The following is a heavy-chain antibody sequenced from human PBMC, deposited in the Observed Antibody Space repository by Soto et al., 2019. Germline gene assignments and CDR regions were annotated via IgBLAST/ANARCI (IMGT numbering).Heavy chain of an antibody. J-gene: IGHJ2*01. D-gene: IGHD6-25*01. CDR3: VRDRAADWYLDL. Sequence: QVQVVQSGAEVKKPGASVRLSCKTSGYSFTSCAIHWVRQAPGQGFEWMGWINTDSGTTKYSQKFQGGVTSTRDTSASTAYMELSSLSSEDTTLYYCVRDRAADWYLDLWGRGTLVTVSS. CDR2: INTDSGTT. V-gene: IGHV1-3*04. CDR1: GYSFTSCA.